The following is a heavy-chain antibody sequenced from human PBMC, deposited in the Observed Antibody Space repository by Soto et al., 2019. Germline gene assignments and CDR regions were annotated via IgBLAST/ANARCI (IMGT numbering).Heavy chain of an antibody. CDR1: GGSIGSYH. V-gene: IGHV4-59*01. Sequence: SETLSLTCTVSGGSIGSYHWSWVRQPPGKGLEWIASVYYTGTTNYNPSLGSRVTISIDAPENQISLKLTSVTAADTAFYYCERATALTGMFDIWGQGTLVTVSS. CDR2: VYYTGTT. J-gene: IGHJ4*02. D-gene: IGHD4-17*01. CDR3: ERATALTGMFDI.